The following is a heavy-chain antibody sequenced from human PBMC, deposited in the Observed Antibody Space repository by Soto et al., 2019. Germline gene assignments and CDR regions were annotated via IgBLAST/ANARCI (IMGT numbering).Heavy chain of an antibody. Sequence: ASVKVSCKASGYTFTSYGISWVRQAPGQGLEWMGWISAYNGNTNYAQKLQGRVTTTTDTSTSTAYMELRSLRSDDTAVYYCARMLEDRGTAAMDYYYGMDVWGQGTTVTVSS. CDR3: ARMLEDRGTAAMDYYYGMDV. CDR1: GYTFTSYG. CDR2: ISAYNGNT. J-gene: IGHJ6*02. V-gene: IGHV1-18*01. D-gene: IGHD2-2*01.